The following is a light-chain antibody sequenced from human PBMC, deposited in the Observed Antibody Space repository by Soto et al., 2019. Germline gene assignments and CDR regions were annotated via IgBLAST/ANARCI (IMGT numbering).Light chain of an antibody. CDR2: DIC. V-gene: IGKV3-20*01. CDR1: QSVGND. CDR3: QRYGTSPTT. J-gene: IGKJ1*01. Sequence: PWQIATLYFRAHQSVGNDLAWYQQKPGQAPRLVIYDICTRATGVPTRISGSGSGTEFTLTISRLEPEDFAVYYCQRYGTSPTTFGRGTKVGI.